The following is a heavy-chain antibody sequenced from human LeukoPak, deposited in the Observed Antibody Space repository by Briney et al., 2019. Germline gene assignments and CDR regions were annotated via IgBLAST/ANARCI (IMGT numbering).Heavy chain of an antibody. V-gene: IGHV4-39*01. J-gene: IGHJ3*02. CDR1: GGSISISSYY. Sequence: SETLSLTCTVSGGSISISSYYWGWIRQPPGKGLEWIGSIYYSGSTYYNPSLKSRVTISVDTSKNQFSLKLSSVTAADTAVYYCARRWELLPEAFDIWGQGTMVTVSS. CDR3: ARRWELLPEAFDI. D-gene: IGHD1-26*01. CDR2: IYYSGST.